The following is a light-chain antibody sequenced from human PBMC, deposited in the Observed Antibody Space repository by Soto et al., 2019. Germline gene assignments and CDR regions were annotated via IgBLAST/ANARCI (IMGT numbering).Light chain of an antibody. V-gene: IGLV2-14*01. CDR2: EVT. Sequence: QSALTQPASVSGSPGQSITISCTGTSSDVGGYNSVSWYQQHPGKAPKLIIYEVTNRPSGVSNRFSASKSGSTASLTISGLQAEDEADYYCSSYTSLSSLVLFGGGTKLTVL. CDR3: SSYTSLSSLVL. CDR1: SSDVGGYNS. J-gene: IGLJ2*01.